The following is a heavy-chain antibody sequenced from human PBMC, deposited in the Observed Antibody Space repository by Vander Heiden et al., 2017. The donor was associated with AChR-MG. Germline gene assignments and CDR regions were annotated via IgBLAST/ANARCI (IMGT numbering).Heavy chain of an antibody. D-gene: IGHD2-2*01. Sequence: QVQLVESGGGVVKPGRSLRLPCAASGFTFSSYGMHWVRQAPGKGLEWVAVISYDGSNKYYADSVKGRFTISRDNSKNTLYLQMNSLRAEDTAVYYCVRGGYCSSTSCYVWRAFDYWGQGTLVTVSS. CDR3: VRGGYCSSTSCYVWRAFDY. V-gene: IGHV3-30*03. CDR1: GFTFSSYG. CDR2: ISYDGSNK. J-gene: IGHJ4*02.